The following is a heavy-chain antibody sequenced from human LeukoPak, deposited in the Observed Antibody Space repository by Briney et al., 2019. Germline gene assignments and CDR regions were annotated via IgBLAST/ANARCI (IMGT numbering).Heavy chain of an antibody. D-gene: IGHD3-3*01. CDR1: GGSFSGYY. V-gene: IGHV4-34*01. J-gene: IGHJ4*02. CDR2: INHSGST. CDR3: ARGAAYYDFWGGRKPFDY. Sequence: SETLSLTCAVYGGSFSGYYWSWIRQPPGKGLEWIGEINHSGSTNYNPSLKSRVTISVDTSKNQFSLKLSSVTAADTAVYYCARGAAYYDFWGGRKPFDYWGQGTLVTVSS.